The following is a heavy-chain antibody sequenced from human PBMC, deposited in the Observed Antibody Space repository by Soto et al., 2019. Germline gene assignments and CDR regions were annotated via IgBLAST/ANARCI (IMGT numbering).Heavy chain of an antibody. CDR1: GFTFSSYG. CDR3: AKSGKLANYYYYGMDV. J-gene: IGHJ6*02. Sequence: QVQLVESGGGVVQPGRSLRLSCAASGFTFSSYGMHWVRQAPGKGLEWVAVISYDGSNKYYADSVKGRFTISRDNSKNTLYLQINSLRAEDTAVYYCAKSGKLANYYYYGMDVWGQGTTVTVSS. D-gene: IGHD5-12*01. V-gene: IGHV3-30*18. CDR2: ISYDGSNK.